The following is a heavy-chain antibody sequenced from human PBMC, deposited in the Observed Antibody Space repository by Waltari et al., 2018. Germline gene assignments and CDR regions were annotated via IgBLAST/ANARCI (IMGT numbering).Heavy chain of an antibody. D-gene: IGHD6-13*01. CDR2: TYYRSQWYR. V-gene: IGHV6-1*02. CDR3: AREDAAAAVTFDY. J-gene: IGHJ4*02. Sequence: QVQLQQSGPGLVKPSQTLSLTCVISGDSVSSNSALWNWIRQSPSRGLEWLGRTYYRSQWYRDYAVSVKSRITINVDTSENHFSLQLNSVTPDDTAVYYCAREDAAAAVTFDYWGQGTLVTVSS. CDR1: GDSVSSNSAL.